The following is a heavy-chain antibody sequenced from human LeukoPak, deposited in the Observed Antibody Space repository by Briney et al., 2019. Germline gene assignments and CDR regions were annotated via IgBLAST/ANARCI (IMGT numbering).Heavy chain of an antibody. J-gene: IGHJ4*02. CDR2: ISSGGDSI. CDR3: VRDGGTRLKYSYGYGDY. CDR1: GFSFSSYN. D-gene: IGHD5-18*01. Sequence: PGGSLRLSCAASGFSFSSYNMIWVRQAPGKGLEWVSYISSGGDSIHYADSVKGRFTISRDNAMNSLYLQMNSLRAEDTAVYYCVRDGGTRLKYSYGYGDYWGQGTLVTVSS. V-gene: IGHV3-48*03.